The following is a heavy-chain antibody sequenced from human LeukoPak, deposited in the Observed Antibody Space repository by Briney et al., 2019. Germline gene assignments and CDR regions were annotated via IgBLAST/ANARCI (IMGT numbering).Heavy chain of an antibody. J-gene: IGHJ2*01. V-gene: IGHV7-4-1*02. CDR2: INTNTGNP. CDR3: ARGLNFWGGYYGWYFDL. CDR1: GYTFTSYA. Sequence: ASVKVSCKASGYTFTSYAMNWVRQAPGQGLEWMGWINTNTGNPTYAQGFTGRFVFSLDTSVSTAYLRISSLKAEDTAVYYCARGLNFWGGYYGWYFDLWGRGTLSLSPQ. D-gene: IGHD3-3*01.